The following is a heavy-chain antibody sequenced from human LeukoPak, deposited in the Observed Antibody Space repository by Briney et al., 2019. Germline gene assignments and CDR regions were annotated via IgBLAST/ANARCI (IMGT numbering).Heavy chain of an antibody. J-gene: IGHJ4*01. CDR3: ARLRVQNFDY. V-gene: IGHV4-34*01. D-gene: IGHD4-17*01. CDR1: GGSFSGYY. Sequence: SETLSLTCAVYGGSFSGYYWSWIRQPPGKGLEWIGEINHSGSTNYNPSLKSRVTISVDTSKNQFSLKLSSVTAADTAVYYCARLRVQNFDYWGHGTLVTVSS. CDR2: INHSGST.